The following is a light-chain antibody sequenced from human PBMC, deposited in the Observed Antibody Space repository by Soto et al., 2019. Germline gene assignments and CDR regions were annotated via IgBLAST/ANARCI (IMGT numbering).Light chain of an antibody. CDR1: QSVSSN. Sequence: EIVMTQSPATLSVSPGERATLSCRASQSVSSNLAWYQQKPGQAPRLLIYGASTRATGIPARFSGSGSGTEFTPTISSLQSEDFAVSYCQQYNNWPITFGQGTRLEIK. CDR3: QQYNNWPIT. CDR2: GAS. J-gene: IGKJ5*01. V-gene: IGKV3-15*01.